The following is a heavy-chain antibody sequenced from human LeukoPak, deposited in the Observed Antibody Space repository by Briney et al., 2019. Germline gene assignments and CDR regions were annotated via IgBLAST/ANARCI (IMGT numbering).Heavy chain of an antibody. J-gene: IGHJ3*02. CDR2: IRYDGSNK. D-gene: IGHD5-24*01. V-gene: IGHV3-30*02. CDR3: ARTPPNYSGDASDI. Sequence: PGGSLRLSCAASGFTFSSYGMHWVRQAPGKGLEWVAFIRYDGSNKYYADSVKGRFTISRDNAKNSLYLQMNSLRAEDTAVYYCARTPPNYSGDASDIWGQGTMVTVSS. CDR1: GFTFSSYG.